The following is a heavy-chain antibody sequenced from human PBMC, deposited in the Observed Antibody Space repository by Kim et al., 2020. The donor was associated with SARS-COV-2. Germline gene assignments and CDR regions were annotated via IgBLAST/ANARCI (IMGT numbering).Heavy chain of an antibody. CDR1: GYTFTSYD. D-gene: IGHD6-19*01. J-gene: IGHJ5*02. Sequence: ASVKVSCKASGYTFTSYDINWVRQATGQGLEWMGWMNPNSGNTGYAQKFQGRVTMTRNTSISTAYMELSSLRSEDTAMYYCARGYSSGWYVIGWFDPWGQGTLVTVSS. CDR3: ARGYSSGWYVIGWFDP. CDR2: MNPNSGNT. V-gene: IGHV1-8*01.